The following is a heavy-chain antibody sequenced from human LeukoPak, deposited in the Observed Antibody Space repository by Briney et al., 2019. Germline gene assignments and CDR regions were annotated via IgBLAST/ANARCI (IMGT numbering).Heavy chain of an antibody. V-gene: IGHV4-59*01. J-gene: IGHJ5*02. CDR3: VRSKSGTYGWFDP. Sequence: PSETLSLTCTVSGGSITNYCWSWIRQPPGKGLEWIGYIYYSGTTNYNPSLKSRVTISVDTSKNQFSLKVNSVTAADTAVYYCVRSKSGTYGWFDPWGQGTLVTVSS. CDR2: IYYSGTT. CDR1: GGSITNYC. D-gene: IGHD4-17*01.